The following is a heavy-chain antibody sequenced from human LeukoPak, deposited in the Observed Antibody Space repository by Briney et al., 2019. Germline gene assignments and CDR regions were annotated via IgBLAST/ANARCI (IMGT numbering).Heavy chain of an antibody. CDR2: VSSSSSII. D-gene: IGHD3-16*01. J-gene: IGHJ4*02. Sequence: GGSLRLSCAASGFTFSTYSMNWVRQAPGKGLEWVSYVSSSSSIINYAESVRGRFTISRDNAKNLLYLQMNSLRAEDTAVYYCGRDYEERTTDYWGQGTLVTVSS. V-gene: IGHV3-48*04. CDR1: GFTFSTYS. CDR3: GRDYEERTTDY.